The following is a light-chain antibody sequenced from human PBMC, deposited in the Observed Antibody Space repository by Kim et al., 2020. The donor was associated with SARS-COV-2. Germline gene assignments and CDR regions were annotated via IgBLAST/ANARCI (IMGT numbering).Light chain of an antibody. CDR2: ATD. Sequence: TVTISCTRTGAAIGANYDERWYQRLPRAPPTLLFRATDSPSAGAPGRFSAAGSYTAFALLITGLQAADEADYYCQSFARSIGGWVFGGGTQMTVL. CDR1: GAAIGANYD. V-gene: IGLV1-40*01. J-gene: IGLJ3*02. CDR3: QSFARSIGGWV.